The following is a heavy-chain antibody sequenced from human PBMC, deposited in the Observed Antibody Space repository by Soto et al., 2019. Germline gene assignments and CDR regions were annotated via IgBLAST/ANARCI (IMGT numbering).Heavy chain of an antibody. Sequence: QVQLVESGGGVVQPGRSLRLSCAASGFTFSSYGMHWVRQAPGKGLEWVAVIWYDGSNKYYADSVKGRFTISRDNSKNTLYLQMNSLRAEDTAVYYCARDGHGRGWSEVDYWGQGTLVTVSS. CDR1: GFTFSSYG. CDR3: ARDGHGRGWSEVDY. J-gene: IGHJ4*02. D-gene: IGHD6-19*01. V-gene: IGHV3-33*01. CDR2: IWYDGSNK.